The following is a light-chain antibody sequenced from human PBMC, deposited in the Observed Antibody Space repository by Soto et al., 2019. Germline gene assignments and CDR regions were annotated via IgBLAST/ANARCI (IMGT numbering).Light chain of an antibody. CDR3: QVWDSSSDHSV. Sequence: CGGNNIAGKSVHWYQQKPGQAPVLVVYNDFDRPSGIPERFSGSKSGDTATLTISGVEAGDEADYSCQVWDSSSDHSVFGGGTKVTVL. V-gene: IGLV3-21*02. J-gene: IGLJ2*01. CDR1: NIAGKS. CDR2: NDF.